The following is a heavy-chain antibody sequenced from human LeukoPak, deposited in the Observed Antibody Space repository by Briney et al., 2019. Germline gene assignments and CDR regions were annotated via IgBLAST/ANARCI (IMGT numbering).Heavy chain of an antibody. CDR1: GFTVSSNC. CDR3: ASSLTTVTLYYYYYMDV. J-gene: IGHJ6*03. Sequence: LAGGSLRLSCAASGFTVSSNCMSWVRQAPGKGLEWVSVIYSGGSTYEADSVKGRFTISRDNSKNTLYLQMNSLRAEDTAVYYCASSLTTVTLYYYYYMDVWGKGTTVTVSS. D-gene: IGHD4-11*01. CDR2: IYSGGST. V-gene: IGHV3-66*02.